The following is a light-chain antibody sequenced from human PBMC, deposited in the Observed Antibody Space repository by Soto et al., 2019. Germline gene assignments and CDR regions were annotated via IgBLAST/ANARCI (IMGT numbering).Light chain of an antibody. CDR1: SSDVGSYNR. V-gene: IGLV2-8*01. J-gene: IGLJ1*01. CDR2: EVS. Sequence: QSALTQPPSVSGSPGQSVTISCTGTSSDVGSYNRVSWYQQHPGKAPKLMIYEVSKRPSGVPDRFPGSKSGNTASLSVSGLQAEDEADYYCSSYVGSNNLYVFGTGTKVTVL. CDR3: SSYVGSNNLYV.